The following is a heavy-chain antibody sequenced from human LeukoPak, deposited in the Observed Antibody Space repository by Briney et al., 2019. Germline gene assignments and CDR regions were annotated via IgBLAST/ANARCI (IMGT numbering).Heavy chain of an antibody. CDR2: IYSGGST. J-gene: IGHJ6*02. D-gene: IGHD2-2*01. CDR3: ARERDPCSSTSCRHYGMDV. V-gene: IGHV3-66*01. CDR1: GFTVSSNY. Sequence: PGGSLRLSCAASGFTVSSNYMSWVRQAPGKGLEWVSVIYSGGSTYYADSVKGRFTISRDNSKNTLYLQMNSLRAEDTAVYYCARERDPCSSTSCRHYGMDVWGQGTTVTVSS.